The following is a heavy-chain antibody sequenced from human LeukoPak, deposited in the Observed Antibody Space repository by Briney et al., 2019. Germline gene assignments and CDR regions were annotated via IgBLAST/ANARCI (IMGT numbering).Heavy chain of an antibody. CDR3: ARDLVFWSGYIDY. CDR2: IKQDGSEK. CDR1: GFTFSSYW. D-gene: IGHD3-3*01. V-gene: IGHV3-7*01. J-gene: IGHJ4*02. Sequence: GGSLRLSCAASGFTFSSYWMSWVRQAPGKGLEWVADIKQDGSEKYYVDSVKGRFTISRDNAKNSLYLQMNSLRAEDTAVYYCARDLVFWSGYIDYWGQGTLVTVSS.